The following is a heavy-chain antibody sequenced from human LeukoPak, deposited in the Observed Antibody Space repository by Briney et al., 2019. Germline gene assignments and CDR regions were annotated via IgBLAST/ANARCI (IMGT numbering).Heavy chain of an antibody. CDR2: MNPNSGNT. CDR1: GGTFSSYA. Sequence: ASVKVSCKASGGTFSSYAISWVRQATGQGLEWMGWMNPNSGNTGYAQKFQGRVTMTRNTSISTAYMELSSLRSEDTAVYYCARGPQLPEQQLVMDASIDYWGQGTLVTVSS. CDR3: ARGPQLPEQQLVMDASIDY. D-gene: IGHD6-13*01. J-gene: IGHJ4*02. V-gene: IGHV1-8*02.